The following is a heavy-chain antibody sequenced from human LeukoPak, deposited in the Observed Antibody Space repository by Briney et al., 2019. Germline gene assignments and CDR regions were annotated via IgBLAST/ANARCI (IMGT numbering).Heavy chain of an antibody. Sequence: PSETPSLTCAVYGGSFSGYYWSWIRQPPGKGLEWIGEINHSGSTNYNPSLKSRVTISVDTSKNQFSLKLSSVTTADTAVYYCASTISGAFDIWGQGTMVTVSS. D-gene: IGHD3-3*01. CDR2: INHSGST. J-gene: IGHJ3*02. CDR3: ASTISGAFDI. V-gene: IGHV4-34*01. CDR1: GGSFSGYY.